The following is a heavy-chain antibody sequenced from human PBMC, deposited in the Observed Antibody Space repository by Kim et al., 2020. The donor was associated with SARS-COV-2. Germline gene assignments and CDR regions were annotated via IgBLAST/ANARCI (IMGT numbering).Heavy chain of an antibody. Sequence: GGSLSLSCAASGFTFSSYAVTWVRQAPGKGLEWVSTINANGGGTYYAASVKGRFTISRDNSKNTLYLHMKSLRAEDTAVYYCAKLSGWHYFDYWGQGTLVTVSS. J-gene: IGHJ4*02. V-gene: IGHV3-23*01. CDR1: GFTFSSYA. CDR2: INANGGGT. CDR3: AKLSGWHYFDY. D-gene: IGHD6-19*01.